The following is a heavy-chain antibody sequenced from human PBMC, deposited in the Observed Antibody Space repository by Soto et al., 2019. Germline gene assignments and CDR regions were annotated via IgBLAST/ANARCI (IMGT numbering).Heavy chain of an antibody. V-gene: IGHV4-59*08. CDR3: ARGPPLGY. J-gene: IGHJ4*02. Sequence: PSETLSLTCTVSGGSISSYYWSWIRQPPGKGLEWIGYIYYSGSTNYNPSLTNYNPSLKSRVTISADTSKNQFSLKLSSVTAADTAVYYCARGPPLGYWGQGTLVTVSS. CDR2: IYYSGSTNYNPSLT. CDR1: GGSISSYY.